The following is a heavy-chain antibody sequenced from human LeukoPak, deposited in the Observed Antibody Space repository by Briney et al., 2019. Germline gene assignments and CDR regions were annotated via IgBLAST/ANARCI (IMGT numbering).Heavy chain of an antibody. Sequence: PSETLSLTCTVSGGSISSYYWSWIRQPPGKGLEWMGYIYYSGGTNYNPSLKSRVTISVDTSKNQFSLKLSSVTAADTAVYYCAREAYSSSWYLNWFDPWGQGTLVTVSS. CDR1: GGSISSYY. CDR2: IYYSGGT. D-gene: IGHD6-13*01. J-gene: IGHJ5*02. CDR3: AREAYSSSWYLNWFDP. V-gene: IGHV4-59*01.